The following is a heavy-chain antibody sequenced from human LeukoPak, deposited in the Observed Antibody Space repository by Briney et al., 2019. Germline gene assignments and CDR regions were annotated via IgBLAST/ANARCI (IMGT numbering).Heavy chain of an antibody. Sequence: PGGSLRLSCAASGFTFSSYGMHWVRQAPCKGLEWVAFIRYDGSNKYYADSVKGRFTISRDNSKNTLYLQMNSLRAEDTAVYYCAKIPFVVVPAARVVYFDYWGQGTLVTVSS. CDR3: AKIPFVVVPAARVVYFDY. CDR2: IRYDGSNK. D-gene: IGHD2-2*01. CDR1: GFTFSSYG. V-gene: IGHV3-30*02. J-gene: IGHJ4*02.